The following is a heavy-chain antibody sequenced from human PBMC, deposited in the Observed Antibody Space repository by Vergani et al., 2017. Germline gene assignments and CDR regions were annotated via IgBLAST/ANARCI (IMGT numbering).Heavy chain of an antibody. D-gene: IGHD3-9*01. CDR2: IYHSGGA. CDR1: GGSITSSSYY. V-gene: IGHV4-39*01. CDR3: ALTESFILRYFHWAL. Sequence: QLHLQESGPGLVKPSETLSLTCTVSGGSITSSSYYWGWIRQPPVKGLEWIGNIYHSGGAYYNPSLKGRVTISVDTSKNQFSLEVTSVTAADTAIYFCALTESFILRYFHWALWGQGTLVTVSS. J-gene: IGHJ4*02.